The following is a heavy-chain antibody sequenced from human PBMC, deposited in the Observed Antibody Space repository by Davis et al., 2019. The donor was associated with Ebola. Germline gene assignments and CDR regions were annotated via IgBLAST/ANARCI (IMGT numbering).Heavy chain of an antibody. J-gene: IGHJ5*02. V-gene: IGHV1-2*06. CDR2: INPNSGGT. Sequence: ASVKVSCKASGYTFTGYYMHWVRQAPGQGLEWMGRINPNSGGTNYAQRFQGRVTMTRDTSISTAYMELSRLTSDDTAVYYCARDRYYYGSGSLGALDPWGQGTLVTVSS. D-gene: IGHD3-10*01. CDR1: GYTFTGYY. CDR3: ARDRYYYGSGSLGALDP.